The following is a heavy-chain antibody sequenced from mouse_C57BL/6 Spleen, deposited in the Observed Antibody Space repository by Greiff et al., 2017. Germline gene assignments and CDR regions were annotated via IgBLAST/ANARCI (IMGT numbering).Heavy chain of an antibody. CDR1: GYAFSSYW. J-gene: IGHJ1*03. V-gene: IGHV1-80*01. CDR3: ARRGWLLQDFDV. CDR2: IYPGDGDT. D-gene: IGHD2-3*01. Sequence: VMLVESGAELVKPGASVKISCKASGYAFSSYWMNWVKQRPGKGLEWIGQIYPGDGDTNYNGKFKGKATLTADKSSSTAYMQLSSLTSEDSAVYFCARRGWLLQDFDVWGTGTTVTVSS.